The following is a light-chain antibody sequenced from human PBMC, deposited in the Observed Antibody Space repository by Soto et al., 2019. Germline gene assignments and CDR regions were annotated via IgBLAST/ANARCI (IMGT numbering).Light chain of an antibody. Sequence: EIVLTQSPGTLSLSPGERATLSCRASQSVSSSYLAWYQQKPGQAPRRLIYNTSSRATGIPDRFSGSGSGTDFTLTISRLELEDFAVYYCQQYGTSPLTFGGGTKVEIK. J-gene: IGKJ4*01. CDR2: NTS. CDR1: QSVSSSY. CDR3: QQYGTSPLT. V-gene: IGKV3-20*01.